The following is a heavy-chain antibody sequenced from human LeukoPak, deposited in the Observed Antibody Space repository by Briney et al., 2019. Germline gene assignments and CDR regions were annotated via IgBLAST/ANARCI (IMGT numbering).Heavy chain of an antibody. D-gene: IGHD3-10*01. V-gene: IGHV3-23*01. J-gene: IGHJ4*02. CDR2: ISGSGGST. CDR1: GFSFSTNA. Sequence: PGESLRLSCIGTGFSFSTNAMDWVRQAPGKGLEWVSGISGSGGSTYYADSVKGRFTISRDSSKNTLYLQMNTLRAEDTAVYYCAKSYYYISGSWGIFDYWGQGTLVTVSS. CDR3: AKSYYYISGSWGIFDY.